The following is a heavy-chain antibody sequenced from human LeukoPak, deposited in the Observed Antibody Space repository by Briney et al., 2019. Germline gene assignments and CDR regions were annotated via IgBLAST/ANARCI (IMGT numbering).Heavy chain of an antibody. CDR3: ARVVIQLGFDY. J-gene: IGHJ4*02. Sequence: VASVKVSCTASGYTFTNYDFNWMRQAPGQGLEWMGIINPSGGSTSYAQKFQGRVTMTRDTSTSTVYMELSSLRSEDTAVYYCARVVIQLGFDYWGQGTLVTVSS. CDR1: GYTFTNYD. V-gene: IGHV1-46*01. CDR2: INPSGGST. D-gene: IGHD5-18*01.